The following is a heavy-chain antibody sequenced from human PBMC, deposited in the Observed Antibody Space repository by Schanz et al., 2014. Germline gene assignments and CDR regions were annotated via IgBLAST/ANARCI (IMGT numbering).Heavy chain of an antibody. D-gene: IGHD2-2*01. V-gene: IGHV3-33*06. Sequence: QAQLVESGGGAVQPGRSLRLSCAASGFTFSSYGMHWVRQAPGQGLEGGAAPWYDASTKYYADPAKRRFSITRENSKSTLYLQLNRPRVEDTTLYFCAKSISICRSTGCFQDYWGQGTLVTVSS. J-gene: IGHJ4*02. CDR1: GFTFSSYG. CDR3: AKSISICRSTGCFQDY. CDR2: PWYDASTK.